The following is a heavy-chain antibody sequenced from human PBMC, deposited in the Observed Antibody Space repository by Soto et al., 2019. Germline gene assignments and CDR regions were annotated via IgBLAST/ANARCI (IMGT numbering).Heavy chain of an antibody. V-gene: IGHV4-30-2*01. CDR2: IYHSGST. CDR3: ARDLAWNYGLGGMDV. Sequence: SETLSLTCAVSGGSISSGGYSWSWIRQPPGKGLEWIGYIYHSGSTYYNPSLKSRVTISVDRSKNQFSLELSSVTAADTAVYYCARDLAWNYGLGGMDVWGQGTTVTVSS. D-gene: IGHD1-7*01. J-gene: IGHJ6*02. CDR1: GGSISSGGYS.